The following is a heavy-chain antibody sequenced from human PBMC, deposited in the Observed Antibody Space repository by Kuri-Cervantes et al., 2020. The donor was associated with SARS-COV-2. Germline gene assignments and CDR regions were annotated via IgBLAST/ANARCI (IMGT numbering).Heavy chain of an antibody. CDR1: GFTFSSYG. CDR3: ARDRDYYGSGSWNY. J-gene: IGHJ4*02. CDR2: ISSSSSYI. V-gene: IGHV3-21*01. Sequence: GGSLRLSCAASGFTFSSYGMHWVRQAPGKGLEWVSSISSSSSYIYYADSVKGRFTISRDNAKNSLYLQMSSLRAEDTAVYYCARDRDYYGSGSWNYWGQGTLVTVSS. D-gene: IGHD3-10*01.